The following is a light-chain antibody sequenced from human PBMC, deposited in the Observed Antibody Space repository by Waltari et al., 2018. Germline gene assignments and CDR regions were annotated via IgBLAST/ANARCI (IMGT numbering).Light chain of an antibody. Sequence: DIQMTQSPSSLSASVGDRVTITCRASQNINSFLNWYQQKPGRAPKLLIYAASSLHSGVPSRFSGSGSGTDYTLTISSLQPEDCATYYCQQSYSTWTSGQGTKVEIK. CDR3: QQSYSTWT. J-gene: IGKJ1*01. CDR1: QNINSF. CDR2: AAS. V-gene: IGKV1-39*01.